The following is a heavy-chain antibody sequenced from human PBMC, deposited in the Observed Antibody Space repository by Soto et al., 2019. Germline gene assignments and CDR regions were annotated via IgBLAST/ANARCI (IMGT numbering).Heavy chain of an antibody. CDR2: ITPYNGNA. V-gene: IGHV1-18*04. CDR3: ARARMYSGAYHDY. Sequence: QVPLVQSGPEVESPGASVKVSCKASGYTFSNFGINWVRQAPGQGLEWMGWITPYNGNANYAQKHQDRLTITTDTSTNTAYLELRSLRSDDTAVYFCARARMYSGAYHDYWGQATLVTVSS. D-gene: IGHD1-26*01. J-gene: IGHJ4*02. CDR1: GYTFSNFG.